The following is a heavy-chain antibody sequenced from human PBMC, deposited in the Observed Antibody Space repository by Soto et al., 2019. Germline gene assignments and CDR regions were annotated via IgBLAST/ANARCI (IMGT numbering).Heavy chain of an antibody. V-gene: IGHV3-21*01. CDR2: VSSSSTYI. J-gene: IGHJ4*02. D-gene: IGHD5-18*01. CDR3: TREGGRGYSPGPHYFDY. CDR1: GFIFSPYT. Sequence: AGGSLRLSCAASGFIFSPYTMYWVRQAPGKGLEWVSSVSSSSTYIYYADSVKGRFTISRDNANKSVSLQMNSLKAEDTAIYYCTREGGRGYSPGPHYFDYWGQGALVTVSS.